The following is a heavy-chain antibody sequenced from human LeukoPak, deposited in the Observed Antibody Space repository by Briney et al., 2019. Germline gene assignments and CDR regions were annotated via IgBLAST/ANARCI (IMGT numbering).Heavy chain of an antibody. D-gene: IGHD5-24*01. CDR2: ISYDGSNK. CDR3: AAKRDGYRRALDY. CDR1: GFTFSSYG. V-gene: IGHV3-30*03. J-gene: IGHJ4*02. Sequence: GRSLRLSCAASGFTFSSYGMHWVRQAPGKGLEWVAVISYDGSNKYYADSVKGRFTISRDNSKNTLYLQMNSLRAEDTAVYYCAAKRDGYRRALDYWGQGTLVTVSS.